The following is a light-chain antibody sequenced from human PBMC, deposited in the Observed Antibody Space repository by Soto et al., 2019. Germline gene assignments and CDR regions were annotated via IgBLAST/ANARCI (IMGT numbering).Light chain of an antibody. CDR3: QQYNNWWT. CDR1: QSVSSN. V-gene: IGKV3-15*01. Sequence: EIVMTQSPATLYVSPGERATLSCRASQSVSSNLAWYQQQPGQAPRLLIYGASTRATGIPARFSGSGSGTEFTLTISSLQSEHFAVYYCQQYNNWWTFGPGTKVEIK. CDR2: GAS. J-gene: IGKJ1*01.